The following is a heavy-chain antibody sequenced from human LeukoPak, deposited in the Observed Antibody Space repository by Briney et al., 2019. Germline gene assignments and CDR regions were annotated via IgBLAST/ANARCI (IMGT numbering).Heavy chain of an antibody. J-gene: IGHJ4*02. V-gene: IGHV1-69*13. CDR2: IIPIFGTA. CDR3: ACGYSYGHALDLDY. CDR1: GGTFSSYA. Sequence: ASVKVSCKASGGTFSSYAISWVRQAPGQGLEWMGGIIPIFGTANYAQKFQGRVTITADEPTSTAYMELSSLRSEDTAVYYCACGYSYGHALDLDYWGQGTLVTVSS. D-gene: IGHD5-18*01.